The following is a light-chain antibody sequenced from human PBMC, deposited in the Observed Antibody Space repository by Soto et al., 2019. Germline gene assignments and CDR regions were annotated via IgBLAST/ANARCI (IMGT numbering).Light chain of an antibody. CDR3: YSAADNNLNNLGV. V-gene: IGLV3-27*01. CDR1: VLAKKY. CDR2: KDS. J-gene: IGLJ2*01. Sequence: SYELTQPSSMSVSPGQTARITCSGDVLAKKYARWFQQKPGQAPVLVIYKDSERPSGIPERFSGSSSGTTVTLTISGAQVEDEADYYCYSAADNNLNNLGVFGGGTTLTVL.